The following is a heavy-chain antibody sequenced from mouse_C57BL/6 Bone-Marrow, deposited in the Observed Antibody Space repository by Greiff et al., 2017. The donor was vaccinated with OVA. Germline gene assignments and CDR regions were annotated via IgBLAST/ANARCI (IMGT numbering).Heavy chain of an antibody. V-gene: IGHV2-2*01. Sequence: QVQLKESGPGLVQPSQSLSITCTVSGFSLTSYGVHWVRQSPGMGLEWLGVIWSGGSTDYNAAFISRLSISKDNSKSQVFFKMNSLQADDTAIYYCARNNYGSPYYYAMDYWGQGTSVTVSS. D-gene: IGHD1-1*01. CDR2: IWSGGST. CDR3: ARNNYGSPYYYAMDY. CDR1: GFSLTSYG. J-gene: IGHJ4*01.